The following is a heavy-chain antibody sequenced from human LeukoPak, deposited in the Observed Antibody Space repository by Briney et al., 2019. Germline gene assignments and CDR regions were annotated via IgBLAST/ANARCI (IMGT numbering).Heavy chain of an antibody. Sequence: PSETLSLTCAVYGGSFSGYYWSWIRQPPGKGLEWIGEISHKGGTNYNPSVKSRLTISVDTSKNQFSLKLTSVTAADTAVYSCAREWASRRGAFDVWGRGTLVTVSS. D-gene: IGHD1-26*01. V-gene: IGHV4-34*01. CDR2: ISHKGGT. CDR1: GGSFSGYY. CDR3: AREWASRRGAFDV. J-gene: IGHJ3*01.